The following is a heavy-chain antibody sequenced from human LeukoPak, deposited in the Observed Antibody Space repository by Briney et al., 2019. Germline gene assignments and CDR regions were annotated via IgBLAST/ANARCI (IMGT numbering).Heavy chain of an antibody. Sequence: SETLSLTCTVSDGSISSCYWSWIRQPPGKGLEWIGYIYYSWNTNYNPSLKSRVTISVDTSKNQFSLKLSSVTAAETAVYYCARVGSGSFPHYYYYYYMDVWGKGTTVTISS. CDR3: ARVGSGSFPHYYYYYYMDV. CDR1: DGSISSCY. D-gene: IGHD3-10*01. J-gene: IGHJ6*03. CDR2: IYYSWNT. V-gene: IGHV4-59*01.